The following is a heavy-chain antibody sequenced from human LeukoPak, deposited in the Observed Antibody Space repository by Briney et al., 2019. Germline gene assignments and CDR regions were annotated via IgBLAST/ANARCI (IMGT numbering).Heavy chain of an antibody. CDR2: IFSSGST. Sequence: KPSETLSLTCTVSGDSISSCYWNWIRQPAGKGLEWIGRIFSSGSTSYNPSLKMRVTMSIDTSNNQFYLRLSSLTAAEPAMYYCARMAEADYAGDSDRFDPWGQGTLVTVSS. J-gene: IGHJ5*02. CDR1: GDSISSCY. CDR3: ARMAEADYAGDSDRFDP. D-gene: IGHD4-23*01. V-gene: IGHV4-4*07.